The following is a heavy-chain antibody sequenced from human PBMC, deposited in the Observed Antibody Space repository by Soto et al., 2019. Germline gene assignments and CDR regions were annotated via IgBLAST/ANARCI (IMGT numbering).Heavy chain of an antibody. CDR2: INHSGST. CDR1: GGSFSGYY. CDR3: ARGRSRLAVAGTRRWFDP. D-gene: IGHD6-19*01. V-gene: IGHV4-34*01. Sequence: QVQLQQWGAGLLKPSETLSLTCAVYGGSFSGYYWSWIRQPPGKGLEWIGEINHSGSTNYNPSLKSRVTISVDTSKNQFSLKLSSVTAADTVVYYCARGRSRLAVAGTRRWFDPWGQGTLVTVSS. J-gene: IGHJ5*02.